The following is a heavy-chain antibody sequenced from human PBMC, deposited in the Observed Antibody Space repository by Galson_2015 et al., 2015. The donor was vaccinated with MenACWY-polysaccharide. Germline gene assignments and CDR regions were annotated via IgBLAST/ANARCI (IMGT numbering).Heavy chain of an antibody. Sequence: SLRLSCAASGFTFSSYAMHWVRQAPGKGLEWVAVISYDGSNKYYADSVKGRFTISRDNSKNTLYLQMNSLRAEDTAVYYCAKVGGYGYPIMRFDYWGQGTLVTVSS. CDR2: ISYDGSNK. CDR3: AKVGGYGYPIMRFDY. V-gene: IGHV3-30-3*01. D-gene: IGHD5-18*01. J-gene: IGHJ4*02. CDR1: GFTFSSYA.